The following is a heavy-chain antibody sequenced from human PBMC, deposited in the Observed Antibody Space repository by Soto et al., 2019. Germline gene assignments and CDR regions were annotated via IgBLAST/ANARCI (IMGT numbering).Heavy chain of an antibody. J-gene: IGHJ6*02. CDR3: ARDGWATVTGFDYGMDV. CDR2: ISYDGSNK. CDR1: GFTFSSYA. V-gene: IGHV3-30-3*01. D-gene: IGHD4-17*01. Sequence: SLRLSCAASGFTFSSYAMHWVRQAPGKGLGWVAVISYDGSNKYYADSVKGRFTISRDNSKNTLYLQMNSLRAEDTAVYYCARDGWATVTGFDYGMDVWGQGTTVTVSS.